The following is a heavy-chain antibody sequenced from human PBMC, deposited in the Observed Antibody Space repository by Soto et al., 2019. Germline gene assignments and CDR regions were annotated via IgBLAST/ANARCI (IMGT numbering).Heavy chain of an antibody. CDR3: ARENSNSASGWFDP. J-gene: IGHJ5*02. D-gene: IGHD1-26*01. V-gene: IGHV3-30-3*01. CDR1: GFTFSSYA. Sequence: GGSLRLSCAASGFTFSSYAMHWVRQAPGKGLEWVAVISYDGSNKYYADSVKGRFTISRDNSKNTLYLQMNSLRAEDTAVYYCARENSNSASGWFDPWGQGTLVTVSS. CDR2: ISYDGSNK.